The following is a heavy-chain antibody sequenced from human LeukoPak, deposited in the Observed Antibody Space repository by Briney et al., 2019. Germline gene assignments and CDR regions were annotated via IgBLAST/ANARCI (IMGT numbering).Heavy chain of an antibody. D-gene: IGHD3-3*01. CDR1: GGSISSYY. J-gene: IGHJ3*02. V-gene: IGHV4-59*01. Sequence: SETLSLTCTVSGGSISSYYWSWIRQPPGEGLEWIGYIYYSGSTNYNPSLKSRVTISVDTSKNQFSLKLSSVPAADTAVYYCARDLWHDFWRGYRLDGRNAFDIWGQGTMVTVSS. CDR3: ARDLWHDFWRGYRLDGRNAFDI. CDR2: IYYSGST.